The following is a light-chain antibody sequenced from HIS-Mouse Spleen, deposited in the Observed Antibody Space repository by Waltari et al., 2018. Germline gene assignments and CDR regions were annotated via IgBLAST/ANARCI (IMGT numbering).Light chain of an antibody. J-gene: IGKJ3*01. CDR1: QSVSSN. CDR2: GAS. Sequence: EIVMTQSPATLSVSPGERATLSCRASQSVSSNLAWYQQKPGQAPRPLIYGASTRATGIPARFSGSGSGTEFTLTISSLQSEDFAVYYCQQYNNWPCFGPGTKVDIK. V-gene: IGKV3-15*01. CDR3: QQYNNWPC.